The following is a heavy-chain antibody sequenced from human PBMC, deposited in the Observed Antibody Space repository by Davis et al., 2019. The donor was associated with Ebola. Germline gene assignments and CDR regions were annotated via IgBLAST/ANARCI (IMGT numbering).Heavy chain of an antibody. D-gene: IGHD4-23*01. CDR2: IYYSGST. CDR1: GGSISSYY. Sequence: MPSETLSLTCTVSGGSISSYYWSWIRQPPGKGLEWIRYIYYSGSTNYNPSLKSRVTISVDTSKNQFSLTLNSMTAADTAKYYCARSVGGNYFDYWGRGALVTVSS. J-gene: IGHJ4*02. V-gene: IGHV4-59*08. CDR3: ARSVGGNYFDY.